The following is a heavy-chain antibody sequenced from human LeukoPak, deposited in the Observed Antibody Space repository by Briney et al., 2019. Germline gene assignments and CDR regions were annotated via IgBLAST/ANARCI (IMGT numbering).Heavy chain of an antibody. CDR3: ARDRDMITFGGVIAPPDY. J-gene: IGHJ4*02. CDR2: IGSSSSYI. V-gene: IGHV3-21*01. Sequence: GGSLRLSCAASGFTFSSYSMNWVRQAPGKGLEWVSSIGSSSSYIYYADSVKGRFTISRDNAKNSLYLQMNSLRAEDTAVYYCARDRDMITFGGVIAPPDYWGQGTLVTVSS. D-gene: IGHD3-16*02. CDR1: GFTFSSYS.